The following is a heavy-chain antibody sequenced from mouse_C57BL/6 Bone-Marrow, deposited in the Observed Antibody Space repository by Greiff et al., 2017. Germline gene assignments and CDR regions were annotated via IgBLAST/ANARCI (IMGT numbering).Heavy chain of an antibody. CDR3: ARDRDYFDY. CDR1: GYAFSTYW. CDR2: IYPGDGAT. D-gene: IGHD3-2*01. V-gene: IGHV1-80*01. J-gene: IGHJ2*01. Sequence: VQLQQSGAELVKPGASVKISCTVSGYAFSTYWMHWVKQRPGKGLEWIGQIYPGDGATNYNAKFQGQATLTADHSSSPPYLQLSSLTSEDSAVNCCARDRDYFDYWGQGTTLTVSS.